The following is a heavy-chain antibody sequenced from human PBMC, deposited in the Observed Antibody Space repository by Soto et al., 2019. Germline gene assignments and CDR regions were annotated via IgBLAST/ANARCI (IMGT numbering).Heavy chain of an antibody. CDR2: ISYDGSNK. CDR1: GFTFSSYG. CDR3: AKILQLGDYAYYYYGMDV. Sequence: QVQLVESGGGVVQPGRSLRLSCAASGFTFSSYGMHWVRQAPGKGLEWVAVISYDGSNKNYADSVKGRFTISRDNSKNTLYLQMNSLRAEDTAMYYCAKILQLGDYAYYYYGMDVWGQGTTVTVSS. J-gene: IGHJ6*02. D-gene: IGHD4-17*01. V-gene: IGHV3-30*18.